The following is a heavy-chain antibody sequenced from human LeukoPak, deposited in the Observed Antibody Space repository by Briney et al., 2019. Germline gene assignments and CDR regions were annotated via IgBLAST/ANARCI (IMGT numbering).Heavy chain of an antibody. CDR1: GYSVSSYYY. V-gene: IGHV4-38-2*01. CDR3: ASQSGTLGNPIDY. D-gene: IGHD7-27*01. J-gene: IGHJ4*02. CDR2: IYYSGST. Sequence: KASETLSLTCAVSGYSVSSYYYWGWIRQPPGKGLEWIGSIYYSGSTYYNPSLKSRVTISVVTSKNQFSLKLRSVTAADTAVYYCASQSGTLGNPIDYWGRGTLVTVSS.